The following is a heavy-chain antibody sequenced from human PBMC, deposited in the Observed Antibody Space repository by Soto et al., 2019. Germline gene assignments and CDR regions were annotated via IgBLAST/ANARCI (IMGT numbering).Heavy chain of an antibody. V-gene: IGHV3-21*01. CDR3: TRDQGGSYDSWVDP. Sequence: EVQVMESGGGLVQPGGSLRLSCNFTFSMYSMNWVRQAPGKGLEWVASISSGGTYIKYADSVKGRFTISRDNAKNSVSLQMNSMRVDDTAVYFCTRDQGGSYDSWVDPWGQGTLVTVSS. J-gene: IGHJ5*02. CDR1: TFSMYS. D-gene: IGHD1-26*01. CDR2: ISSGGTYI.